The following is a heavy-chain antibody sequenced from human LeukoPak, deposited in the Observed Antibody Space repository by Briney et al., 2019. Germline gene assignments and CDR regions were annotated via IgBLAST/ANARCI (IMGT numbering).Heavy chain of an antibody. CDR3: ARPAKGAYFYYYMDV. Sequence: ASVKVSCKTSTYSLPTYGITWVRQAPGQGLEWMGWISSYNGNTHYAQNFQGRLSLTTDTSTNTAYLELRGLRSNDTAVYLCARPAKGAYFYYYMDVWGQGSTVTVSS. J-gene: IGHJ6*03. D-gene: IGHD2-2*01. CDR2: ISSYNGNT. V-gene: IGHV1-18*01. CDR1: TYSLPTYG.